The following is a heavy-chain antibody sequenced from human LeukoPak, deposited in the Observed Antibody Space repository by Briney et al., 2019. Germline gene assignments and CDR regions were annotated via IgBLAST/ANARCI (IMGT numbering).Heavy chain of an antibody. D-gene: IGHD2-15*01. CDR2: IYYSGST. J-gene: IGHJ5*02. Sequence: QVQLQESGPGLVKPSETLSLTCTVSGGSISSYYWSWIRQPPGKGLDWIGYIYYSGSTNYNPSLKSRVTISVDTSKNQFSLKLSSVTAADTAVYYCARDPRGGKAWFDPWGQGTLVTVSS. V-gene: IGHV4-59*01. CDR3: ARDPRGGKAWFDP. CDR1: GGSISSYY.